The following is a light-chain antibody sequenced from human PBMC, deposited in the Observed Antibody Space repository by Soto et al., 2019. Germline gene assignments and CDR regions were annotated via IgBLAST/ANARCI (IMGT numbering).Light chain of an antibody. CDR1: SSDVGGYDY. CDR2: DVN. CDR3: SSYTGSSTFV. V-gene: IGLV2-14*01. Sequence: QCVLTQPSSVSGSPGQSITISCPGTSSDVGGYDYVSWYQQLPGKAPKLLIYDVNNRPSGVSHRFSGSKSGNTASLTISGLQAEDEADYYCSSYTGSSTFVFGTGTKVTV. J-gene: IGLJ1*01.